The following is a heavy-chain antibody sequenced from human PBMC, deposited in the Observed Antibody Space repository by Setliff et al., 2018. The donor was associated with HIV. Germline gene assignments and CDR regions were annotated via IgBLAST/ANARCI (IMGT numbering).Heavy chain of an antibody. CDR2: ISGRDGRT. Sequence: GGSLRLSCAAFGFTFSSYGMSWVRQAPGKGLEWVSTISGRDGRTYYADSVKGRFTISRDSSKNTLYLVMNGLKTEDTALYYCTTEKRGSGAYNFDHWGQGTLVTVSS. CDR3: TTEKRGSGAYNFDH. CDR1: GFTFSSYG. V-gene: IGHV3-23*01. J-gene: IGHJ4*02. D-gene: IGHD5-12*01.